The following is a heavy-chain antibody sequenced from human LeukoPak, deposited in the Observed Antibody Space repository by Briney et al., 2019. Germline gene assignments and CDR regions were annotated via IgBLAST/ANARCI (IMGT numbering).Heavy chain of an antibody. Sequence: GGSLRLSCAASGFTFSSYAMSWVRQAPGKGLEWVSAISGSGGSTYYADSVKGRFTISRDNSKNPLYLQMNSLRAEDTAVYYCAKAEKSIAAVGVDWFDPWGQGTLVTVSS. CDR2: ISGSGGST. CDR3: AKAEKSIAAVGVDWFDP. V-gene: IGHV3-23*01. CDR1: GFTFSSYA. J-gene: IGHJ5*02. D-gene: IGHD6-13*01.